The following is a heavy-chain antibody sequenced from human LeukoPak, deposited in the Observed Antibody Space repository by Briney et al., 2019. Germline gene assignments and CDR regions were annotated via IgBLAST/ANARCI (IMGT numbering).Heavy chain of an antibody. CDR1: GFTFSSYA. CDR2: ISGSGGST. CDR3: AKGYIISGESGSRSSFDY. J-gene: IGHJ4*02. Sequence: PGGSLRLSCAASGFTFSSYAMSWVRQAPGKGLEWVSAISGSGGSTYYADSVKGRFTISRDNSKNMLYLQMNSLRAEDTAVYYCAKGYIISGESGSRSSFDYWGQGTLVTVSS. V-gene: IGHV3-23*01. D-gene: IGHD3-10*01.